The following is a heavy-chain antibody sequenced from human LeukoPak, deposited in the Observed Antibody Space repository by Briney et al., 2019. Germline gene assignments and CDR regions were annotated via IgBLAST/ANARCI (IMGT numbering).Heavy chain of an antibody. Sequence: PSETLSLTCTVSGGSISNYYWSWIRQPPGKGLEWIGYIYYGGSTNYNPSLTSRVTISIDTSKSHFSPKLSSVTAADTAVYYCARSKTTTVTTPDYWGQGTLVTVSS. CDR2: IYYGGST. D-gene: IGHD4-17*01. J-gene: IGHJ4*02. CDR3: ARSKTTTVTTPDY. V-gene: IGHV4-59*01. CDR1: GGSISNYY.